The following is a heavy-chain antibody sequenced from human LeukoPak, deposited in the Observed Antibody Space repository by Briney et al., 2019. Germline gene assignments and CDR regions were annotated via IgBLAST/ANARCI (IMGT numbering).Heavy chain of an antibody. CDR2: ISGSGGST. V-gene: IGHV3-23*01. J-gene: IGHJ5*02. CDR3: ARGSNWNDNWFDP. Sequence: GGSLRLSCAASGFTFSNYAMSWVRQAPGKGLEWVSGISGSGGSTYYADSVKGRFTISRDNSKNTLYLQMNSLRAEDTAVYYCARGSNWNDNWFDPWGQGTLVTVSS. D-gene: IGHD1-20*01. CDR1: GFTFSNYA.